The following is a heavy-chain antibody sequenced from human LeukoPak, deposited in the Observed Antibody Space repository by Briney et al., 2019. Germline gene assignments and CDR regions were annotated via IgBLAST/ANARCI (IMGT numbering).Heavy chain of an antibody. D-gene: IGHD3-22*01. CDR1: GFTFSSYS. CDR2: ISSSSSTI. Sequence: GGSLRLSCAASGFTFSSYSMNWVRQAPGKGLEWVSYISSSSSTIYYADSVKGRFTISRDNAKNSLYLQMNSLRAEDTAVYYCARDSSGYIYYYYYGMDVWGQGTTVTVSS. V-gene: IGHV3-48*04. J-gene: IGHJ6*02. CDR3: ARDSSGYIYYYYYGMDV.